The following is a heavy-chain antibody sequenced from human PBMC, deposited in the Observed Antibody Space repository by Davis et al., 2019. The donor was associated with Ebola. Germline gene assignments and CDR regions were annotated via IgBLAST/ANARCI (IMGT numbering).Heavy chain of an antibody. J-gene: IGHJ1*01. CDR2: INGNGNSI. Sequence: PGGSLRLSCTASGFTFFTNAMTWVRQAPGRGLDWLSAINGNGNSIYYADSVKGRFTISRDNSRNTLYLQMNSLRDDDTAVYFCAKNFGEGMPCYDSWGPGALVTV. CDR3: AKNFGEGMPCYDS. D-gene: IGHD3-16*01. V-gene: IGHV3-23*05. CDR1: GFTFFTNA.